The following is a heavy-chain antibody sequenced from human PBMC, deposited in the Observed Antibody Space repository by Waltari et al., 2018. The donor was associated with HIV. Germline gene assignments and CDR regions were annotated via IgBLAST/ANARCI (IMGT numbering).Heavy chain of an antibody. CDR2: ISSRGETV. Sequence: EVQLVESGGSLVQPGGSLRLSCTASGFAFRTYSFNWVRQPPGKGLEWISYISSRGETVYYAGSVKGRFTISRDNAKNSLYLQMNSLRPEDTAVYYCASPAQAEGYWGQGTLVTVSS. CDR3: ASPAQAEGY. CDR1: GFAFRTYS. D-gene: IGHD2-15*01. V-gene: IGHV3-48*01. J-gene: IGHJ4*02.